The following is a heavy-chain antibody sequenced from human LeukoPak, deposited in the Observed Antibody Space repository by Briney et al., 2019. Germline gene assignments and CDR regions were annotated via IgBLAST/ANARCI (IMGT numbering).Heavy chain of an antibody. J-gene: IGHJ4*02. CDR1: GFTFSTFA. Sequence: GGPLRLSCAASGFTFSTFAMIWVRQPPGKGLEWVSSIFPSGGEIHYADSVRGRFTISRDNSKSTLSLQMNSLRAEDTAIYYCATYRQVLLPFESWGQGTLVTVSS. CDR3: ATYRQVLLPFES. V-gene: IGHV3-23*01. D-gene: IGHD2-8*02. CDR2: IFPSGGEI.